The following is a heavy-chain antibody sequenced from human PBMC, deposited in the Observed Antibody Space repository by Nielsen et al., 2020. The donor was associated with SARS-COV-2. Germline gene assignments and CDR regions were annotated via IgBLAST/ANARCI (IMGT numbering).Heavy chain of an antibody. J-gene: IGHJ4*02. D-gene: IGHD3-10*01. CDR2: TYYRSKWYN. Sequence: WIRQSPSRGLECLGRTYYRSKWYNDYAVSVKSRITINPDTSKNQFSLQLNSVTPEDTAVYYCARVSYYGSGSYYNSPLDYWGQGTLVTVSS. V-gene: IGHV6-1*01. CDR3: ARVSYYGSGSYYNSPLDY.